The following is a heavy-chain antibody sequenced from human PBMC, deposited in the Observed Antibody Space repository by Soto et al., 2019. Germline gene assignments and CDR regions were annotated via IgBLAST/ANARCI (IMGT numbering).Heavy chain of an antibody. Sequence: QVQLGESGGGVVQPGRSLRLSCAASGFPFSSYAMHWVRQAPGKGLEWVTIIWYDGRNKNYADSVKGRFTISRDNAKNTVYLQMNCLRVEDTAVYYCARDSGCDYHHYYMDVWGQGTTVTVSS. CDR1: GFPFSSYA. V-gene: IGHV3-33*01. J-gene: IGHJ6*03. CDR3: ARDSGCDYHHYYMDV. CDR2: IWYDGRNK. D-gene: IGHD4-17*01.